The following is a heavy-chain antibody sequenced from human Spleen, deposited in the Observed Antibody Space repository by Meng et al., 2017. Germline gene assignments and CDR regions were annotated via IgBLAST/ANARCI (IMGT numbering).Heavy chain of an antibody. CDR1: GFTFRSYA. D-gene: IGHD3-3*01. V-gene: IGHV3-23*01. CDR2: ISGGGGNT. CDR3: AKDPDYDFPYYFDY. Sequence: GGSLRLSCAASGFTFRSYAMSWVRQAPGKGLEWVSSISGGGGNTYYTDSVKGRFTISRDISKNTLYFQMNSLRAEDTAVYYCAKDPDYDFPYYFDYWGQGTLVTVSS. J-gene: IGHJ4*02.